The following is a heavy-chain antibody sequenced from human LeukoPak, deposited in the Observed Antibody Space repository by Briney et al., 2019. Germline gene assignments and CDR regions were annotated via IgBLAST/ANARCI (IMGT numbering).Heavy chain of an antibody. V-gene: IGHV4-59*01. CDR2: IYYSGST. Sequence: SETLSLTCTVSGGSISSYYWSWIRQPPGKGLEWIGYIYYSGSTNYNPSLKSRVTISVDTSKNQFSLKLSSVTAADTAVYYCARSEVTGKDAFDIWGQGTMVTVSS. CDR1: GGSISSYY. CDR3: ARSEVTGKDAFDI. J-gene: IGHJ3*02. D-gene: IGHD2-8*02.